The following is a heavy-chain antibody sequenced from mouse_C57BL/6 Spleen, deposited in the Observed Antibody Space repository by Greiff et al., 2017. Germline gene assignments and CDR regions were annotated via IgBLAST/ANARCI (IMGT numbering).Heavy chain of an antibody. CDR2: IYPSDSET. CDR3: ARGVLRYPYYCDY. J-gene: IGHJ2*01. Sequence: QVQLQQPGAELVRPGSSVKLSCKASGYTFTSYWMDWVKQGPGQGLEWIGNIYPSDSETHYNQKFKDKATLTVDKSSSTAYMQLSSLTSEDSAVYYCARGVLRYPYYCDYWGQGTTLTVSS. CDR1: GYTFTSYW. V-gene: IGHV1-61*01. D-gene: IGHD1-1*01.